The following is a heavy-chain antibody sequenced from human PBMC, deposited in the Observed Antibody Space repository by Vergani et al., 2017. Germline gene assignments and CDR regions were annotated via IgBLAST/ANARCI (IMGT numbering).Heavy chain of an antibody. V-gene: IGHV4-59*01. CDR1: GGSISSYY. Sequence: QVQLQESGPGLGKTSETLSLPCTVSGGSISSYYWRWLRQPPGKGLEWVGYIYYSGSTNYNPSLKSRVTISVDTSKNQFSLKLSSVTAADTAVYYCARGPMDYVGNSVAAFDIWGQGTMVTVSS. D-gene: IGHD4-23*01. J-gene: IGHJ3*02. CDR3: ARGPMDYVGNSVAAFDI. CDR2: IYYSGST.